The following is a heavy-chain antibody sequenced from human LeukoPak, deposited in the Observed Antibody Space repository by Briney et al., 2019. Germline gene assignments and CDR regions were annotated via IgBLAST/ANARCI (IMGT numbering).Heavy chain of an antibody. J-gene: IGHJ6*02. D-gene: IGHD2-21*02. CDR3: ARIGSVVVTAQPTLYYYYYGMDV. V-gene: IGHV1-2*02. CDR1: GYTFTGYY. CDR2: INPNSGGT. Sequence: ASVKVSCKASGYTFTGYYMHSVRQAPGQGLEWMGWINPNSGGTNYAQKFQSRVTMTRDTSISTAYMELSRLRSDDTAVYYCARIGSVVVTAQPTLYYYYYGMDVWGQGTTVTVSS.